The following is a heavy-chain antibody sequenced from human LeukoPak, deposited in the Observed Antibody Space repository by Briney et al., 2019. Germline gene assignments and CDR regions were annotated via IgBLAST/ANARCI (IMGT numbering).Heavy chain of an antibody. V-gene: IGHV4-39*02. D-gene: IGHD6-13*01. CDR3: AREREMYSSSWGGDAFDI. Sequence: SETLSLTCSVSGGSISSSIYYWGWIRQPPGKGLEWIGSIYYSGSTYYNPSLKSRVTISVDTSKNQFSLKLRSVTAADTAVYYCAREREMYSSSWGGDAFDIWGQGTMVTVSS. J-gene: IGHJ3*02. CDR2: IYYSGST. CDR1: GGSISSSIYY.